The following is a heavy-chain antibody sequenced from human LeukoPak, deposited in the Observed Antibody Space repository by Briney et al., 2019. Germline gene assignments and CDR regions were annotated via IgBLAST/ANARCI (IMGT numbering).Heavy chain of an antibody. V-gene: IGHV4-34*01. D-gene: IGHD6-19*01. CDR3: ARGLGIAVAGTGYYYYYMDV. CDR2: INHSGST. Sequence: SETLSLTCAVYGESFSGTYWTWIRQSPGKGLEWIGEINHSGSTNYNPSLKSRVTISIDTSKNQFSLKLSSVTAADTAVYYCARGLGIAVAGTGYYYYYMDVWGKGTTVTVSS. J-gene: IGHJ6*03. CDR1: GESFSGTY.